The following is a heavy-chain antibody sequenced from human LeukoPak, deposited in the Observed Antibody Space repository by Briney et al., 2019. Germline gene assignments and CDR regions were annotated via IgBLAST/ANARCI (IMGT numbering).Heavy chain of an antibody. CDR2: IYYSGST. J-gene: IGHJ4*02. CDR1: GXSISSYY. CDR3: ARLREWELLKTYYFDY. V-gene: IGHV4-59*08. Sequence: PSETLSLTCTVSGXSISSYYWSWIRQPPGKGLEWIGYIYYSGSTNYNPSLKSRVTISVDTSKNQFSLKLSSVTAADTAVYYCARLREWELLKTYYFDYWGQGTLVTVSS. D-gene: IGHD1-26*01.